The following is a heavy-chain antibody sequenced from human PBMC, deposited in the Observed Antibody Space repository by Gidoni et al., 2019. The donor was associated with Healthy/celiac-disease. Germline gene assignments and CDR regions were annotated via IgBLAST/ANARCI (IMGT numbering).Heavy chain of an antibody. J-gene: IGHJ4*02. V-gene: IGHV3-15*01. CDR1: GFTFSSVG. Sequence: EVQLVESGGGLVKPGGSLRLSCAASGFTFSSVGMSWVRQAPGKGREWVGHIKSKADGGTTDYAAPVKGRFIISRDDSKKTLFLHMNSLKTEDTAVYYCTSAYPRGYWGQGTLVTVSS. CDR2: IKSKADGGTT. CDR3: TSAYPRGY. D-gene: IGHD3-16*01.